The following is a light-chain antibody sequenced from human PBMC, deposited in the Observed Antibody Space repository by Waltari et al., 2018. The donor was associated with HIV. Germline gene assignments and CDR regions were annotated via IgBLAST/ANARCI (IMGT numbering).Light chain of an antibody. CDR2: AAS. V-gene: IGKV1-39*01. J-gene: IGKJ4*01. Sequence: DIQMTQSPSSMSASVGDRVTITCRASQSIRSYLNWYKQKPWKAPKVLMYAASTLQSVVPSRFSGSGSWTDFTLTISSLQPEDFATYYCQQSYSIPLTFGGGTKVEIK. CDR3: QQSYSIPLT. CDR1: QSIRSY.